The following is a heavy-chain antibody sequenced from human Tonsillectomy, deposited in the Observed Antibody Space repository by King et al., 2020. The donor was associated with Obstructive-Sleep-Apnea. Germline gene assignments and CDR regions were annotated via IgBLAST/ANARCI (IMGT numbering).Heavy chain of an antibody. CDR1: GYSISSGYY. CDR2: IFHSGST. Sequence: VQLQESGPGLVKPSETLSLTCTVSGYSISSGYYWGWIRQPPGKGLEWIGSIFHSGSTYYNPSLKRRVTISVDTSNNQFSLKLNSVTAADTAVYYCASWVGLTIFGMGTFDYWGQGTLVTVSA. V-gene: IGHV4-38-2*02. J-gene: IGHJ4*02. D-gene: IGHD3-3*01. CDR3: ASWVGLTIFGMGTFDY.